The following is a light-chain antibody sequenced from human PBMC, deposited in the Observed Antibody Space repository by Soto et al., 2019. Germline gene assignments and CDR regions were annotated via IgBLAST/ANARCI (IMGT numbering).Light chain of an antibody. CDR1: QSLRGW. CDR2: DAS. Sequence: DIQMTQSPSTLSASVGDRVTITCRASQSLRGWLAWYQQRPGKAPKALIYDASTLASGVPSRFNGSGSETEFTLTISSLQPDDFATYYCQQYITYSTFGQGTRLEI. V-gene: IGKV1-5*01. J-gene: IGKJ5*01. CDR3: QQYITYST.